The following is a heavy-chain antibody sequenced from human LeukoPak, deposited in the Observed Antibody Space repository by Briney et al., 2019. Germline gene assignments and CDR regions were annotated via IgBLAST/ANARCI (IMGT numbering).Heavy chain of an antibody. D-gene: IGHD3-10*02. Sequence: GGSLRLSCAASGFTFSSYAMSWVRQAPGKGLEWVSAISGSGGSTYYADSVKGRFTISRDNSKNTLYLQMNSLRAEDTAVYYCAKDRNVRGSVAPYYFDYWGQGTLVTVSS. CDR3: AKDRNVRGSVAPYYFDY. CDR2: ISGSGGST. CDR1: GFTFSSYA. V-gene: IGHV3-23*01. J-gene: IGHJ4*02.